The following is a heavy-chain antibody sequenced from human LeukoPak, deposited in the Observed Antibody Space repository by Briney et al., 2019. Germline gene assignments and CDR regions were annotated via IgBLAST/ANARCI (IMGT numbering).Heavy chain of an antibody. CDR1: GYTFTGYY. D-gene: IGHD3-10*01. V-gene: IGHV1-2*02. Sequence: ASVKVSCKTSGYTFTGYYMHWVRQAPGQGLEWMGWINPNSGGTNYAQKFQGRVTMTRDTSISTAYMELSRLRSDDTAVYYCARDRTWFGDDQAFDIWGQGTMVTVSS. CDR3: ARDRTWFGDDQAFDI. CDR2: INPNSGGT. J-gene: IGHJ3*02.